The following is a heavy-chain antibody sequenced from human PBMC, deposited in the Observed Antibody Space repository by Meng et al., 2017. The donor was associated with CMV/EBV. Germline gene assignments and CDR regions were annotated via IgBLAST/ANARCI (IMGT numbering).Heavy chain of an antibody. J-gene: IGHJ6*02. V-gene: IGHV4-59*12. Sequence: GSLRLSCTVSGGSISSYYWSWIRQPPGKGLEWIGYIYYSGSTNYNPSLKSRVTISVDTSKNQFSLKLSSVTAADTAVYYCARGGLDFWSGYYPSRYYGMDVWGQGTTVTVSS. CDR1: GGSISSYY. D-gene: IGHD3-3*01. CDR2: IYYSGST. CDR3: ARGGLDFWSGYYPSRYYGMDV.